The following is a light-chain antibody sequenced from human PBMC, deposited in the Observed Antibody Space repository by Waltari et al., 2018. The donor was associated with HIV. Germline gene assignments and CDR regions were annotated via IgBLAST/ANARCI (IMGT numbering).Light chain of an antibody. J-gene: IGKJ1*01. Sequence: AVQMTQSPSSVSGSLGGRVTISCRASQGIRNDLSWFQMKPGGAPKLLIYASTIRQTGVPPRFSGSASGTDFTLTISNLQSEDFATYFCLQDFEYPWTFGQGTTVE. CDR1: QGIRND. V-gene: IGKV1-6*02. CDR2: AST. CDR3: LQDFEYPWT.